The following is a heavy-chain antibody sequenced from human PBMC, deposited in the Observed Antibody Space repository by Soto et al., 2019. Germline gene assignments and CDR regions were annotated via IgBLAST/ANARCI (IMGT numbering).Heavy chain of an antibody. Sequence: PGGSLRLSCAASGFTFSRYSMNWVRQAPGEGLQWVSYISTSSSTIYYADSVKGRFTISRDNAKTSLYLQMNSLRDEDTAVYYCARDSMTGEVPAFPYYYYYGMDVWGQGTTVTVSS. J-gene: IGHJ6*02. V-gene: IGHV3-48*02. CDR2: ISTSSSTI. CDR1: GFTFSRYS. CDR3: ARDSMTGEVPAFPYYYYYGMDV. D-gene: IGHD7-27*01.